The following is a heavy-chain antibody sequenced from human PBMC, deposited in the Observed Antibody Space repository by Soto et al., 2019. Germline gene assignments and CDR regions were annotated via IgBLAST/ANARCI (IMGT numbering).Heavy chain of an antibody. D-gene: IGHD3-22*01. CDR3: ADSSAYYWYFDL. CDR2: IYYSGST. V-gene: IGHV4-39*01. J-gene: IGHJ2*01. Sequence: AETLCLACTVSVGSISISSYDWGWIRQPPGKGLEWIGSIYYSGSTYYNPSLKSRVTISVDTSKNQFSLKLSSVTAADTAVYYCADSSAYYWYFDLWGRGTMVTVSS. CDR1: VGSISISSYD.